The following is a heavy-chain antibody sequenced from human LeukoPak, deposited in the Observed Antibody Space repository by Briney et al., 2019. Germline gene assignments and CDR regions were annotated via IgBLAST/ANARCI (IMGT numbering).Heavy chain of an antibody. V-gene: IGHV4-38-2*02. J-gene: IGHJ5*02. D-gene: IGHD3-10*01. CDR1: GYSISSGYY. CDR2: IYHSGST. Sequence: PSETLSLTCTVSGYSISSGYYWGWIRQPPGKGLEWIGSIYHSGSTYYNPSLKSRVTISVDTSKNQFSLKLSSVTAADTAVYYCAREMVRGVVWFDPWGQGTLVTVSS. CDR3: AREMVRGVVWFDP.